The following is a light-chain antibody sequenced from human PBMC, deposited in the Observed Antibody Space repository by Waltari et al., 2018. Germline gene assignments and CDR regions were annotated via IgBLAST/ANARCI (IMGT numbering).Light chain of an antibody. V-gene: IGKV3-15*01. CDR1: QSVTTN. CDR3: HQYNDGPPFN. CDR2: GAS. J-gene: IGKJ2*01. Sequence: EIVMTQSPATLSVSPGERAILSCRASQSVTTNLAWYQQKPGQAPRLLIYGASTRATDIPARFGGSGSGTEFTLTISSLQSEDFAVYYCHQYNDGPPFNFGQGTKLEIK.